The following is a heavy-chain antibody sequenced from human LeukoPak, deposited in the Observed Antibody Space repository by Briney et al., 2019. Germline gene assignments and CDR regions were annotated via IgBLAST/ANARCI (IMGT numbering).Heavy chain of an antibody. CDR1: GFTFSTYA. CDR2: ISDGGTDT. J-gene: IGHJ4*02. D-gene: IGHD4-17*01. V-gene: IGHV3-23*01. CDR3: VKALYGDYGRFDY. Sequence: GGSLRLSCAASGFTFSTYAMSWVRQAPGKGLDWVSTISDGGTDTHYADSVKGRFTISRDNSNNTLYLQMNSLRAEDTAVYYCVKALYGDYGRFDYWGQGPLVTVSS.